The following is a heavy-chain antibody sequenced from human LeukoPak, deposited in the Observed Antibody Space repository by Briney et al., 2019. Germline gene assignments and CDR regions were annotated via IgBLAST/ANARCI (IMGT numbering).Heavy chain of an antibody. CDR2: FDPEDGET. CDR3: ATVRSPSELLTNTHFDY. Sequence: ASVKVSCKVSGYTPTELSMHWVRQAPGKGLEWMGGFDPEDGETIYAQKFQGRVTMTEDTSTDTAYMELSSLRSEDTAVYYCATVRSPSELLTNTHFDYWGQGTLVTVSS. CDR1: GYTPTELS. V-gene: IGHV1-24*01. J-gene: IGHJ4*02. D-gene: IGHD1-26*01.